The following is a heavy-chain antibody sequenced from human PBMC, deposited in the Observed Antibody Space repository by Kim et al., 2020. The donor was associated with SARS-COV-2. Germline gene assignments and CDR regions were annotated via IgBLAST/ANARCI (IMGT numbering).Heavy chain of an antibody. D-gene: IGHD5-12*01. J-gene: IGHJ4*02. Sequence: ASVKVSCKASGYTFSSYGISWVRQAPGQGLEWMGWIGAYDGDTNYAQRFRGRVTLTTDTSTSTAYMELRGLRSDDTAVYYCARDRGYDSDTFDYWGQGTLVTVSS. CDR2: IGAYDGDT. V-gene: IGHV1-18*04. CDR3: ARDRGYDSDTFDY. CDR1: GYTFSSYG.